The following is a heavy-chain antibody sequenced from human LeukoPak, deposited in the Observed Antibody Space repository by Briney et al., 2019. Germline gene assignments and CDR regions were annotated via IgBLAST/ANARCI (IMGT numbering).Heavy chain of an antibody. CDR3: ANRIN. J-gene: IGHJ4*02. D-gene: IGHD1-14*01. V-gene: IGHV3-23*01. Sequence: GGSLRLSCAASGLTFSFFAMSWVRQAPGKGLEWVSLISGSGNSTYYADSVKGRFTISRDNSKNTLYLQMNSLRAEDTDVYHCANRINWGQGTLVTVSS. CDR2: ISGSGNST. CDR1: GLTFSFFA.